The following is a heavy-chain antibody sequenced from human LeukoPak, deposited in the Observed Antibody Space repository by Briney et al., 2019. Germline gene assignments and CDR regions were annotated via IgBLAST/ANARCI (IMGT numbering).Heavy chain of an antibody. D-gene: IGHD2-2*01. CDR1: GGSISSSSYY. CDR2: IYYSGST. CDR3: ARLSYCSSTSCSIGLDY. V-gene: IGHV4-39*07. J-gene: IGHJ4*02. Sequence: SETLSLTCTVSGGSISSSSYYWGWIRQPPGKGLEWIGSIYYSGSTNYNPSLKSRVTISVDTSKNQFSLKLSSVTAADTAVYYCARLSYCSSTSCSIGLDYWGQGTLVTVSS.